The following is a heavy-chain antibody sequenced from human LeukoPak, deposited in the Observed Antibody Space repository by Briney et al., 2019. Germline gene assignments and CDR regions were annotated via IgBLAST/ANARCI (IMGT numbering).Heavy chain of an antibody. CDR2: INPNSGGT. V-gene: IGHV1-2*02. CDR3: ARVYDSSGYYEPSFDY. Sequence: ASVKVSCKASGYTFTGYYMHWVRQAPGQGLEWMGWINPNSGGTKYEEKFQGRVTMTRDTPISTAYMELSRLRSDDTAVYYCARVYDSSGYYEPSFDYWGQGSLVTVSS. CDR1: GYTFTGYY. J-gene: IGHJ4*02. D-gene: IGHD3-22*01.